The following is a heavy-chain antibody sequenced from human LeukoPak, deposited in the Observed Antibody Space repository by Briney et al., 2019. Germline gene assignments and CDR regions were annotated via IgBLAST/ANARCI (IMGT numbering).Heavy chain of an antibody. J-gene: IGHJ4*02. V-gene: IGHV3-23*01. Sequence: GTSLRLSCAASGFTFSNYAMSWVRQAPGKGLEWVSAITGSDGTTYYADSVKGRFTISRDNSKNTLYLQMNSLRAEDTAVYYCARDRIAVARFDYWGQGTLVTVSS. D-gene: IGHD6-19*01. CDR1: GFTFSNYA. CDR3: ARDRIAVARFDY. CDR2: ITGSDGTT.